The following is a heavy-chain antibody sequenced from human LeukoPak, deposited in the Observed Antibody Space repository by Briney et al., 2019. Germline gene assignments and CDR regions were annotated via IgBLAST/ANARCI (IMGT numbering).Heavy chain of an antibody. CDR3: ATESSASGAVGPYKWIDP. J-gene: IGHJ5*02. CDR2: INPNSGGT. CDR1: GYTFTGYY. Sequence: ASVKVSCKASGYTFTGYYMHWVRQAPGQGLEWMGWINPNSGGTNYAQKFQGRVTMTRDTSISTAYMELSRLRSDDTAVYYCATESSASGAVGPYKWIDPWGQGTLVTVSS. D-gene: IGHD6-19*01. V-gene: IGHV1-2*02.